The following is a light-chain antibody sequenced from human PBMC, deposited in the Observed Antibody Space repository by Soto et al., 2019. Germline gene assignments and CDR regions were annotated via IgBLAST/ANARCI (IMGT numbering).Light chain of an antibody. CDR3: FSFTSTNTHV. Sequence: QSALTQPASVSGSPGQSVTIACTVTSSDFGSYKFVSWYQHHPGTVPKVIIYETSERPSGVSDRFSGSKSGNTASLTISGLQAEDEADYYCFSFTSTNTHVFGSGTKVTVL. V-gene: IGLV2-23*01. J-gene: IGLJ1*01. CDR2: ETS. CDR1: SSDFGSYKF.